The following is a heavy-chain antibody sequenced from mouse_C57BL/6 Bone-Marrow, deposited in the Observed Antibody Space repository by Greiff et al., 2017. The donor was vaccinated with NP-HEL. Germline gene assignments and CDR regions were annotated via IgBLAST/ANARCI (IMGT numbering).Heavy chain of an antibody. J-gene: IGHJ4*01. CDR1: GFTFSDYY. V-gene: IGHV5-16*01. CDR2: INYDGSST. D-gene: IGHD2-4*01. CDR3: AREGGLRRRTYAMDY. Sequence: EVMLVESEGGLVQPGSSMKLSCTASGFTFSDYYMAWVRQVPEKGLEWVANINYDGSSTYYLDSLKSRFIISRDNAKNILYLQMSSLKSEDTDTDYCAREGGLRRRTYAMDYWGQGTSVTVSA.